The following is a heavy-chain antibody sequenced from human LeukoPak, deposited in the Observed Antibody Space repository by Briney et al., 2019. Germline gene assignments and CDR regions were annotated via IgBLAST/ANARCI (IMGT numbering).Heavy chain of an antibody. V-gene: IGHV3-7*03. CDR2: IRQDGDTK. Sequence: GGSLRLSCAASGFPFNAYWMTWVRQAPGKGLEWVANIRQDGDTKYYVDSVKGRFTISRDNAMNSLYLQMNSLRAEDTAIYYCARSLPYGTTWYGRSDFWGKGTLVTVSS. CDR1: GFPFNAYW. D-gene: IGHD6-13*01. J-gene: IGHJ4*02. CDR3: ARSLPYGTTWYGRSDF.